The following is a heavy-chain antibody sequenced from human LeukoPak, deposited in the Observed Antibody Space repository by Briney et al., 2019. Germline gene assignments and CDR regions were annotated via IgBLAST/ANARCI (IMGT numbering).Heavy chain of an antibody. J-gene: IGHJ4*02. V-gene: IGHV3-53*01. Sequence: PGGSLRLSCAASGFTVSSNYMSWVRQAPGKGLEWVSVIYSGGSTYYADSVKGRFTISRDNSKNTLNLQINSLRIEDTAAYYCARETHYGEPDYWGQGTLVTVSS. D-gene: IGHD4-17*01. CDR3: ARETHYGEPDY. CDR2: IYSGGST. CDR1: GFTVSSNY.